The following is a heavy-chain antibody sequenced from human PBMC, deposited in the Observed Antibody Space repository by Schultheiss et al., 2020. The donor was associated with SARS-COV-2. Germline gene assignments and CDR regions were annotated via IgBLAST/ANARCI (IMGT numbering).Heavy chain of an antibody. CDR3: ANTRLWLVQPNARFDY. D-gene: IGHD6-19*01. CDR1: GFTFSNAW. J-gene: IGHJ4*02. V-gene: IGHV3-7*01. Sequence: GGSLRLSCAASGFTFSNAWMSWVRQAPGKGLEWVANIKQDGSEKYYVDSVKGRFTISRDNAKNSLYLQMNSLRAEDTAVYYCANTRLWLVQPNARFDYWGQGTLVTVSS. CDR2: IKQDGSEK.